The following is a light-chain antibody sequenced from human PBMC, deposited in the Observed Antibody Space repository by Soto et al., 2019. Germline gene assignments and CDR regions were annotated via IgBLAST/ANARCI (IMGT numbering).Light chain of an antibody. CDR2: AAS. J-gene: IGKJ3*01. V-gene: IGKV1-9*01. CDR3: QQVNSYPRLFT. Sequence: DIQLTQSPSFLSASVGDRVTITCRASQGISSYLAWYQQKPGKAPKLLIYAASTLQSGVSSRFSGGGSGTEFTITISSLQPEDFAIYYCQQVNSYPRLFTFGPGTKVDIK. CDR1: QGISSY.